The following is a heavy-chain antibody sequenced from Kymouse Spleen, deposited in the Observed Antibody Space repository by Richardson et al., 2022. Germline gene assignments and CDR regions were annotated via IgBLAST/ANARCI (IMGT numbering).Heavy chain of an antibody. V-gene: IGHV3-66*03. CDR2: IYSCGST. J-gene: IGHJ4*02. D-gene: IGHD6-6*01. CDR1: GFTVSSNY. Sequence: EVQLVESGGGLIQPGGSLRLSCAASGFTVSSNYMSWVRQAPGKGLEWVSVIYSCGSTYYADSVKGRFTISRDNSKNTLYLQMNSLRAEDTAVYYCARDESSSSSFDYWGQGTLVTVSS. CDR3: ARDESSSSSFDY.